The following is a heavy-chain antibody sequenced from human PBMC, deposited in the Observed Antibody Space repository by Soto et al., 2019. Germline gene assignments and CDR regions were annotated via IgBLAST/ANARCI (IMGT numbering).Heavy chain of an antibody. CDR3: ARWDDYGASDQYHFDH. CDR1: GYTFTASG. CDR2: TSIYNGHT. V-gene: IGHV1-18*01. J-gene: IGHJ4*02. D-gene: IGHD4-17*01. Sequence: ASVKVSCKASGYTFTASGISWVRQAPGQGLEWMGWTSIYNGHTEYSPKFLGRAVMTTDTSADTAYLELRSLRPDDAALDYCARWDDYGASDQYHFDHWGQVTLVTVSS.